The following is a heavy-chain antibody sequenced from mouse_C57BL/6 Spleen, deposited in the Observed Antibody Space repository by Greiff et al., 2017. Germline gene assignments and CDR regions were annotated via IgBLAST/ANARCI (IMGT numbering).Heavy chain of an antibody. V-gene: IGHV1-43*01. Sequence: EVQLQQSGPELVKPGASVKISCKASGYSFTGYYMHWVKQSSEKSLEWIGEINPSTGGTSYNQKFKGKATLTVDKSSSTAYMQLKSLTSEDSAVYYCARSLYDYAWFAYWGQGTLVTVSA. J-gene: IGHJ3*01. CDR3: ARSLYDYAWFAY. CDR1: GYSFTGYY. CDR2: INPSTGGT. D-gene: IGHD2-4*01.